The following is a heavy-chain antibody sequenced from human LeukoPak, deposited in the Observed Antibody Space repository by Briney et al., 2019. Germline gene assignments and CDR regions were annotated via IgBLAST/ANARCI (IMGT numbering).Heavy chain of an antibody. Sequence: PGGSLRLSCAASGFIDSSNYMSWVRQAPGKGLEWVSIIYSAGNTYYLDSVKGRFTISRDNSKNTLYLQMNGLRAEDTAVYYCARTIVGSSYDAFDIWGQGTMVIVS. CDR1: GFIDSSNY. CDR3: ARTIVGSSYDAFDI. CDR2: IYSAGNT. V-gene: IGHV3-53*01. J-gene: IGHJ3*02. D-gene: IGHD1-26*01.